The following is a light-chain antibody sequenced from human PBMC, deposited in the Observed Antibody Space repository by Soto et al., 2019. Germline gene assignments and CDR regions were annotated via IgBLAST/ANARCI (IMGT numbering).Light chain of an antibody. V-gene: IGKV1-5*01. J-gene: IGKJ1*01. CDR3: HQYNNWPQT. CDR2: DAS. CDR1: QSLNSR. Sequence: DIQLTQTPSTLSASVGDRVTLTCRASQSLNSRLAWYQHRPGKAPRLLIYDASTLESGVPSRFSGSGSGTEFTLTISSLQPDDFATYYCHQYNNWPQTFGQGTKVDIK.